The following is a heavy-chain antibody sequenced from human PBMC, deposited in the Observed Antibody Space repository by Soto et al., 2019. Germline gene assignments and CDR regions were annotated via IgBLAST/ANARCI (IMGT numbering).Heavy chain of an antibody. J-gene: IGHJ4*02. V-gene: IGHV1-18*01. Sequence: QVQLVQSGAEVKKPGASVTVSCKTSGYTFSNFDISWVRQAPGQRLEWMGWISAYNGNTNYALNLQDRVTVTTDTSTSTAYMELRSLRSDDTAGYYCARIVAAGNYFDYWGQGTLVTVSS. CDR3: ARIVAAGNYFDY. D-gene: IGHD6-25*01. CDR2: ISAYNGNT. CDR1: GYTFSNFD.